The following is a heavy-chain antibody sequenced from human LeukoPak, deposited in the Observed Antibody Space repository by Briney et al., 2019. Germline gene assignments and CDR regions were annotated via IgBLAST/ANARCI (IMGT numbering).Heavy chain of an antibody. CDR2: ISAYNGNT. Sequence: ASVKVSCKASGYTFTSYGISWVRQAPGQGLEWMGWISAYNGNTNYAQKLQGRVTMTTDTSTSTAYMELRSLRSDDTAVYYCARDEYCSSTSCYTGLANYWGQGTLVTVSS. V-gene: IGHV1-18*01. CDR1: GYTFTSYG. D-gene: IGHD2-2*02. J-gene: IGHJ4*02. CDR3: ARDEYCSSTSCYTGLANY.